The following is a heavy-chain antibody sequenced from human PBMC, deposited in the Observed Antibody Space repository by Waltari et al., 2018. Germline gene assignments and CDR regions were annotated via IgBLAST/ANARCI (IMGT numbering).Heavy chain of an antibody. J-gene: IGHJ5*02. Sequence: QVQLQQWGAGLLKPSETLSLTCAVYGGSFSGYYWRWIRPPPGKGLEWIGEINHSGSTNYNPSLKSRVTISVDTSKNQFSLKLSSVTAADTAVYYCARVGGTGTSTILGWFDPWGQGTLVTVSS. CDR1: GGSFSGYY. D-gene: IGHD1-26*01. V-gene: IGHV4-34*01. CDR2: INHSGST. CDR3: ARVGGTGTSTILGWFDP.